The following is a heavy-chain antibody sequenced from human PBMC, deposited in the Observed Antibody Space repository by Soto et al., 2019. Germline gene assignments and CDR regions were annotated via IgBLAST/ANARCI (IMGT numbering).Heavy chain of an antibody. CDR2: IKSKTDGGTT. CDR3: TTASSDPEAYYGMDV. J-gene: IGHJ6*02. D-gene: IGHD2-21*02. Sequence: PGGSLRLSCAASGFTFSNAWMSWVRQAPGKGLEWVGRIKSKTDGGTTDYAAPVKGRFTISRDDSKNTLYLQMNSLKTEDTAVYYCTTASSDPEAYYGMDVWGQGTTVTVSS. V-gene: IGHV3-15*01. CDR1: GFTFSNAW.